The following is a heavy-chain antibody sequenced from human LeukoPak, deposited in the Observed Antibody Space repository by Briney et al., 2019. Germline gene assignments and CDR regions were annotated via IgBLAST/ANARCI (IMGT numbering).Heavy chain of an antibody. D-gene: IGHD3-9*01. CDR3: ARVRLVTGGQLDY. CDR2: IYYSGST. J-gene: IGHJ4*02. Sequence: SETLSLTCTVSGGSISSYYWSWIRQPPGKGLEWIGYIYYSGSTNYNPSLKSRVTISVDTSKNQFSLKLSSVTAADTAVYYCARVRLVTGGQLDYWGQGTLVTVSS. CDR1: GGSISSYY. V-gene: IGHV4-59*01.